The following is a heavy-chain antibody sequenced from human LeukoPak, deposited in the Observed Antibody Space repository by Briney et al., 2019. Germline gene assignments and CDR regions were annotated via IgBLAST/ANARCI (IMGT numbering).Heavy chain of an antibody. CDR1: GYTFTGYY. Sequence: GASVKVSCKASGYTFTGYYMHWVRQAPGQGLEWMGWINPNSGGTNYAQKFQGRVTMTRDTSISTAYMELSRLRSDDTAVYYCARDLGLRSGWYYFDYWGQGTLVTVSS. CDR2: INPNSGGT. J-gene: IGHJ4*02. CDR3: ARDLGLRSGWYYFDY. V-gene: IGHV1-2*02. D-gene: IGHD6-19*01.